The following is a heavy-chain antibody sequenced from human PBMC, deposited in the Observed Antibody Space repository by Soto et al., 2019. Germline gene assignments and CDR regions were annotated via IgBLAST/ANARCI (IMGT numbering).Heavy chain of an antibody. J-gene: IGHJ3*01. D-gene: IGHD3-3*01. CDR2: IKQDGSAK. CDR1: GFTFSSFW. CDR3: VRSQSAAYHA. Sequence: EVQLVESGGGLVQPGGSLTLSCAASGFTFSSFWMTWVRQAPGKGLEWVANIKQDGSAKNYVDSVEGRFTVSRDNAKNLLYLQMNSLRVEDTAVYYCVRSQSAAYHAWGQGTMVIVSS. V-gene: IGHV3-7*01.